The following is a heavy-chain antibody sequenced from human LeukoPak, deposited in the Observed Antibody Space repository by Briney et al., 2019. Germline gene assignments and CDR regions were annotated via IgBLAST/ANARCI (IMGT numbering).Heavy chain of an antibody. D-gene: IGHD5-18*01. J-gene: IGHJ4*02. CDR2: ISSSSSYI. V-gene: IGHV3-21*01. CDR1: GFTFSSYS. Sequence: GGSLRLSCAASGFTFSSYSMNWVRQAPGKGLEWVSSISSSSSYIYYADSVKGRFTISRDNAKNSLYLQMNSLRAEDTAVYYCAREMDTAMAVDYWGQGTLVTVSS. CDR3: AREMDTAMAVDY.